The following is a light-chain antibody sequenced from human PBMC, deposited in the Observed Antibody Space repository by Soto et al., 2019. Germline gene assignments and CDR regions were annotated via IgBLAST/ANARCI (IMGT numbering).Light chain of an antibody. CDR2: HTS. CDR3: QQRSSSPRT. V-gene: IGKV3-11*01. Sequence: EIVLTQSPVTLSLSPGDRATLSCRASQSVRSSLAWYQQKLRQAPRLLIYHTSNRATGIPSRFSGSGSGTYYTLTISSVEPEDFALFYSQQRSSSPRTFGQGTKVEVK. CDR1: QSVRSS. J-gene: IGKJ1*01.